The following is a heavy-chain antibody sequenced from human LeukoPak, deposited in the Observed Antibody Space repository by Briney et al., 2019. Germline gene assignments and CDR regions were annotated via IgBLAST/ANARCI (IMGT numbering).Heavy chain of an antibody. D-gene: IGHD6-19*01. Sequence: GASVKVSCKASGGTFSSYAISWVRQAPGQGLEWMGGIIPIFGTANYAQKFQGRVTITADESTSTAYMELSSLRSEDTAVYYCARGISSGWAAEPLTFDYWGQGTLVTVSS. J-gene: IGHJ4*02. V-gene: IGHV1-69*13. CDR3: ARGISSGWAAEPLTFDY. CDR2: IIPIFGTA. CDR1: GGTFSSYA.